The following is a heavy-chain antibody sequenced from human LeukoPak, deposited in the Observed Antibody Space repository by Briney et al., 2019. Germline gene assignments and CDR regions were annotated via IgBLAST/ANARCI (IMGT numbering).Heavy chain of an antibody. CDR2: IYSGGNT. CDR3: TRGPGSLNAFDF. J-gene: IGHJ3*01. CDR1: ELTVNYNY. V-gene: IGHV3-66*01. D-gene: IGHD4/OR15-4a*01. Sequence: GGSLRLSRAVSELTVNYNYMTWVRQAPGKGLNWVSTIYSGGNTFYSDSVKGRFTISKDKSKNTLYLQMSSLRADDTAVYYCTRGPGSLNAFDFWGQGTMVTVSS.